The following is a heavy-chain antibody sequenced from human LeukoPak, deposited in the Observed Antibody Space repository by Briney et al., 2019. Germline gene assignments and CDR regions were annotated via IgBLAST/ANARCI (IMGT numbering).Heavy chain of an antibody. CDR3: AREPDGPRRYFDY. V-gene: IGHV4-61*02. Sequence: PSETLSLTCTVSGGYISSGSYYWSWIRQPAGKGLEWIGRIYTSGSTNYKPSLKSRVTISVDTSKNQFSLKLSSVTAADTAVYYCAREPDGPRRYFDYWGQGTLVTVSS. CDR1: GGYISSGSYY. CDR2: IYTSGST. J-gene: IGHJ4*02.